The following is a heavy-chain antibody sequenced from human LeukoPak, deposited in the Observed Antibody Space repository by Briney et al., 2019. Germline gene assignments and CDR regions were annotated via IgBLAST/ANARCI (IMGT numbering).Heavy chain of an antibody. CDR2: FDPEDGET. Sequence: ASVKVSCKVSGYTLTELSMLWVRQAPGNGLEWMGGFDPEDGETIYAQKFQGRVTMTEDTSTDTAYMELSSLRSEDTAVYYCATAWRCSSTSCYLFDYWGQGTLVTVSS. V-gene: IGHV1-24*01. D-gene: IGHD2-2*01. CDR3: ATAWRCSSTSCYLFDY. J-gene: IGHJ4*02. CDR1: GYTLTELS.